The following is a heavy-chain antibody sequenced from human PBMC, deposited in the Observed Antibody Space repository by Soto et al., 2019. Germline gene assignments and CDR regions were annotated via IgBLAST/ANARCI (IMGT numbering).Heavy chain of an antibody. J-gene: IGHJ4*02. CDR2: MQPSTGRT. V-gene: IGHV1-8*01. D-gene: IGHD1-26*01. Sequence: ASVKVSCKASGYSFTSLDINWVRQTAGQGLEWMGWMQPSTGRTGYAQKFQGRVTMTRDTSINTAYMELTTLTSDDTAFYYCARGISAGVDYWGQGTLVTVSS. CDR1: GYSFTSLD. CDR3: ARGISAGVDY.